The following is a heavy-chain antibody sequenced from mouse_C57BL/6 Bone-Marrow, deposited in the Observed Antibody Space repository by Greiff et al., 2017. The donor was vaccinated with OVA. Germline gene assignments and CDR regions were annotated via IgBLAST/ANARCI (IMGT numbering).Heavy chain of an antibody. Sequence: QVTLKECGPGILQSSQTLSLTCSFSGFSLSTSGMGVSWIRQPSGKGLEWLAHIYWDDDKRYNPSLKSRLTISKDTSRNQVFLKITSVDTADTATYYCARRAGGYYVDWYFDVWGTGTTVTVSS. D-gene: IGHD2-3*01. CDR3: ARRAGGYYVDWYFDV. V-gene: IGHV8-12*01. CDR2: IYWDDDK. CDR1: GFSLSTSGMG. J-gene: IGHJ1*03.